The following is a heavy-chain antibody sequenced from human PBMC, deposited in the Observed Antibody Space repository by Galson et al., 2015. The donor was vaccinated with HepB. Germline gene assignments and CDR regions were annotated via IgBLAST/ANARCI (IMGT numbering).Heavy chain of an antibody. D-gene: IGHD6-6*01. CDR1: GFTFSSYG. J-gene: IGHJ4*02. Sequence: SLRLSCAASGFTFSSYGMHWVRQAPGKGLEWVAVISYDGSNKYYADSVKGRFTISRDNSKNTLYLQMNSLRAEDTAVYYCAKKVIEYSSSSIFDYWGQGTLVTVSS. CDR3: AKKVIEYSSSSIFDY. CDR2: ISYDGSNK. V-gene: IGHV3-30*18.